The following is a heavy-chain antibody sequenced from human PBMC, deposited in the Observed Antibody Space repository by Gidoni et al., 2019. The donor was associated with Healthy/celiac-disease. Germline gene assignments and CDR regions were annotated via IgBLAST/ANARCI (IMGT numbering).Heavy chain of an antibody. Sequence: QVQLVESGGGVVQPGRSLRLSCAASGFTFSSYGMHWVLPDPGKGLEWVAVISYDGSNKYYADSVKGRFTISRDNSKNTLYLQMNSLRDEDTAVYYCAKGTLHDFWSGYQRVYYYYYMDVWGKGTTVTVSS. CDR2: ISYDGSNK. V-gene: IGHV3-30*18. D-gene: IGHD3-3*01. CDR3: AKGTLHDFWSGYQRVYYYYYMDV. CDR1: GFTFSSYG. J-gene: IGHJ6*03.